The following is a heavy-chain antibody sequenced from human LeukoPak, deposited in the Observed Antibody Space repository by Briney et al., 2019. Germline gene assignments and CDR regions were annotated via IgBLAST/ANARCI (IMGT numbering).Heavy chain of an antibody. CDR2: ISWNSGSI. V-gene: IGHV3-9*01. J-gene: IGHJ4*02. CDR3: AREVGGYDSRNPNFDY. CDR1: GFTFDDYA. D-gene: IGHD5-12*01. Sequence: GGSLRLSCAASGFTFDDYAMHWVRQAPGKGLGWVSGISWNSGSIGYADSVKGRFTISRDNAKNSLYLQMNSLRAEDTAAYYCAREVGGYDSRNPNFDYWGQGTLVTVSS.